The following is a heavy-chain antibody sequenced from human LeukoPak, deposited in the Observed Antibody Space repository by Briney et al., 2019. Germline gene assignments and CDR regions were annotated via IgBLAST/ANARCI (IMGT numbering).Heavy chain of an antibody. J-gene: IGHJ4*02. D-gene: IGHD3-3*01. CDR1: GGSISSYY. Sequence: PSETLSLTCTVSGGSISSYYWSWIRQPAGKGLEWIGRIYTSGSTNYNPSLKSRVTMSVDTSKNQFSPKLSSVTAADTAVYYCATRYYDFWSGYYNFDYWGQGTLVTVSS. CDR2: IYTSGST. V-gene: IGHV4-4*07. CDR3: ATRYYDFWSGYYNFDY.